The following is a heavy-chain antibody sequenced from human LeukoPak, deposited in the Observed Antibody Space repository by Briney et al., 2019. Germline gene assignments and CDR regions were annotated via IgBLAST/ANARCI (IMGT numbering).Heavy chain of an antibody. V-gene: IGHV4-4*07. CDR1: GGSISYYY. Sequence: SETLSLTCFVTGGSISYYYWSWIRQPAGKGLEWIGRLYTSGSTDYNPSLKSRVTMSVDTSKYQFSLKLRSVTAADTAVYYCARGTVTTLFDYWGQGALVTVST. D-gene: IGHD4-17*01. CDR3: ARGTVTTLFDY. J-gene: IGHJ4*02. CDR2: LYTSGST.